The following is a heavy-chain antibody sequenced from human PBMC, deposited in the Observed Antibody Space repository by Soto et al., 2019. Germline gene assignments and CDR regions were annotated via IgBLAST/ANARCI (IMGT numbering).Heavy chain of an antibody. Sequence: EVQLLESGGGLVQPGGSLRLSCVGSGFTFINYAMNWVRQTPGKGLEWVSGISGGGDRTFDADSVKGRFTISRDNSKNTVNLQMKSLRADYTAVYYCARKVLGSTSRPDWWYFDLWGRGTLVTVSS. CDR1: GFTFINYA. CDR2: ISGGGDRT. V-gene: IGHV3-23*01. CDR3: ARKVLGSTSRPDWWYFDL. D-gene: IGHD2-2*01. J-gene: IGHJ2*01.